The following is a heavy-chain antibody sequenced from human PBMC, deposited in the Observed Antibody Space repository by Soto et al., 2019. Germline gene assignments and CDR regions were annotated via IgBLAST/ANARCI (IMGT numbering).Heavy chain of an antibody. J-gene: IGHJ3*02. D-gene: IGHD3-16*02. V-gene: IGHV4-39*01. CDR2: IYYSGST. CDR1: GGSISSSSYY. Sequence: SETLSLTCTVSGGSISSSSYYWGWIRQPPGKGLEWIGSIYYSGSTYYNPSLKSRVTISVDTSKNQFSLKLSSVTAADTAVYYCARQDQNPHYDYIWGSYPGDAFDIWGQGTMVT. CDR3: ARQDQNPHYDYIWGSYPGDAFDI.